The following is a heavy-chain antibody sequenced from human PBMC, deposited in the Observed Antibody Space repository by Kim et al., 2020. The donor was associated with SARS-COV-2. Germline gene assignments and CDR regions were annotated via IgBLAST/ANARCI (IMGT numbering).Heavy chain of an antibody. D-gene: IGHD3-10*01. J-gene: IGHJ6*02. V-gene: IGHV4-59*08. Sequence: SETLSLTCAVSGGAIRSDYFSWIRQPPGKGLEWIGYIHHTGSTNYNPSLKSRVTILQDKSKNQVSLRLTSVTAADTAVYYCARHRDPYGMDVWGQGTTVIVSS. CDR3: ARHRDPYGMDV. CDR2: IHHTGST. CDR1: GGAIRSDY.